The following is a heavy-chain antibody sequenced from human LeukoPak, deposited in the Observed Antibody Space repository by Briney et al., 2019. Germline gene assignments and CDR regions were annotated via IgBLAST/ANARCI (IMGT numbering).Heavy chain of an antibody. Sequence: GASVKVSCKASGYTFISHYVHWVRQAPGQGLEWMGKIDPGGGSTSYARKFQGRVTVTRDASTSTVYLELSSLRSEDTAVYYCARDVGGNSGYFFAYWGQGTLVTVSS. CDR3: ARDVGGNSGYFFAY. CDR1: GYTFISHY. J-gene: IGHJ4*02. D-gene: IGHD3-22*01. V-gene: IGHV1-46*01. CDR2: IDPGGGST.